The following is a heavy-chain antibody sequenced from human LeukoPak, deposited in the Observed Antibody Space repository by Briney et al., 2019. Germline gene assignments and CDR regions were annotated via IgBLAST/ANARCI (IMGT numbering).Heavy chain of an antibody. CDR2: IYTSGST. J-gene: IGHJ4*02. CDR1: GGSTSSYY. D-gene: IGHD3-16*01. Sequence: SETLSLTCTVSGGSTSSYYWSWIRQPAGKGLEWIGRIYTSGSTNYNPSLKSRVTMSVDTSKNQFSLKLSSVTAADTAVYYCARESMITFGGVRYFDYWGQGTLVTVSS. CDR3: ARESMITFGGVRYFDY. V-gene: IGHV4-4*07.